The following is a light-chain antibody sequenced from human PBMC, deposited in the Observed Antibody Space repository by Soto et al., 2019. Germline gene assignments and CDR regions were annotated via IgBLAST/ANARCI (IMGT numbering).Light chain of an antibody. CDR1: QSIDNW. J-gene: IGKJ2*01. CDR2: DAS. V-gene: IGKV1-5*01. CDR3: QHYNRYPYT. Sequence: DIQMTQSPSPLSASIGDRVTITCRASQSIDNWLAWYQQKTGKAPHLLIYDASSLETGVPSRFSGSGSGTKFTLTISSLQADDFATYFCQHYNRYPYTFGQGTKLEIK.